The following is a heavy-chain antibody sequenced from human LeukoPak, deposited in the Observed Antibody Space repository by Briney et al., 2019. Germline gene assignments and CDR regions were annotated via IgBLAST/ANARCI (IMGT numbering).Heavy chain of an antibody. J-gene: IGHJ6*03. D-gene: IGHD6-13*01. CDR3: ARLAYSSSSGAWGYYYMDV. V-gene: IGHV4-4*09. CDR2: IYTSGST. CDR1: GVSISSYY. Sequence: SETLSLTCTVSGVSISSYYWSWLRQPPGKGLEWIGYIYTSGSTNYNPSLKSRVTISVDTSKNQFSLKLSSVTAADTAVYYCARLAYSSSSGAWGYYYMDVWGKGTTVAVSS.